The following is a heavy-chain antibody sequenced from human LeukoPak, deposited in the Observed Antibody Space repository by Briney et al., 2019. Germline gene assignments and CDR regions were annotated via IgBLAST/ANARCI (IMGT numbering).Heavy chain of an antibody. CDR2: ISSSGSTI. D-gene: IGHD4-23*01. Sequence: PGGSLRLSCAASGFTFSDYYMSRIRQAPGKGLEWVSYISSSGSTIYYADSVKGRFTISRDNAKNSLYLQMNSLRAEDTAVYYCARERTTVVRESYWGQGTLVTVSS. CDR3: ARERTTVVRESY. V-gene: IGHV3-11*01. J-gene: IGHJ4*02. CDR1: GFTFSDYY.